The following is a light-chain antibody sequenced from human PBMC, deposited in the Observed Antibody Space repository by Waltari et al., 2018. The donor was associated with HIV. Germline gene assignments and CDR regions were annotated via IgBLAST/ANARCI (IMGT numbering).Light chain of an antibody. CDR2: SNN. CDR1: SSNIGSNT. J-gene: IGLJ3*02. V-gene: IGLV1-44*01. CDR3: TAWDDGLSDPV. Sequence: QSVLTQPPSASGTPGQRVTISCSGSSSNIGSNTVNWYQQLPGTAPKLPIYSNNRRPSGVPDRFSGSKSGTSASLAIRGLQSEDEADYYCTAWDDGLSDPVFGGGTKLTVL.